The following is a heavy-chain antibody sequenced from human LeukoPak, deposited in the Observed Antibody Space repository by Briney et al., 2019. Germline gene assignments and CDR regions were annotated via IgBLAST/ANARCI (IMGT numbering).Heavy chain of an antibody. Sequence: SETVSLTCSVYGGSFSGYYWSWIRQPPGKGLEWIGEINHSGSTNYNPSLKSRVTISVDTSKNQFSLKLSSVTAADTAVYYCRVATSPLDYWGQGTLVTVSS. D-gene: IGHD5-12*01. CDR1: GGSFSGYY. CDR2: INHSGST. V-gene: IGHV4-34*01. J-gene: IGHJ4*02. CDR3: RVATSPLDY.